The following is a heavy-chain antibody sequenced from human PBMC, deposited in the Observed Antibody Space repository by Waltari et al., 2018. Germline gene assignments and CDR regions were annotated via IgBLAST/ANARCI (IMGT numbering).Heavy chain of an antibody. V-gene: IGHV3-53*01. CDR1: GFTVRTNF. D-gene: IGHD6-13*01. J-gene: IGHJ4*02. CDR3: AKQSPSYTRCWYPLES. CDR2: MYSGANT. Sequence: EVQLVESGGNLIQPGGSLRLSYAASGFTVRTNFIRWVRQEPGKGLEWVSMMYSGANTYYAGTVKGRFTISRDNYKNIVYLEMNSLRAEDTAVYYCAKQSPSYTRCWYPLESWGPGTLVTVSP.